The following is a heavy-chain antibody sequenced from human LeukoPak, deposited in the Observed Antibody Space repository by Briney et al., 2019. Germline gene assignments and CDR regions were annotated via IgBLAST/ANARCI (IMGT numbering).Heavy chain of an antibody. V-gene: IGHV3-33*01. J-gene: IGHJ6*04. CDR1: GFTCSSYG. Sequence: GRSLRLSCAASGFTCSSYGMHSVRQAPGKGLEWVAVICYDGSNKYYADSVKGRFTISRDNSKNTLYLQMNSLRAEDTAVYYCARDHSVAVAGRYYYYYGMDVWGKGTTVTVSS. CDR3: ARDHSVAVAGRYYYYYGMDV. CDR2: ICYDGSNK. D-gene: IGHD6-19*01.